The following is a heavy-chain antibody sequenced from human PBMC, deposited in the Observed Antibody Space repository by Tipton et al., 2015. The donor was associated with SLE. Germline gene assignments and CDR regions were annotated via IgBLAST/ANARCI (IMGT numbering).Heavy chain of an antibody. Sequence: SLRLSCAASRFTFSTYGMRWVRQSPEKGLEWVSSISGSDGSTYYADSVKGRFTISRDNSKNTLYLQMNSLRAEDTAVYYCASASWNYGFFDYWGQGTLVTVSS. D-gene: IGHD1-7*01. CDR1: RFTFSTYG. CDR3: ASASWNYGFFDY. V-gene: IGHV3-23*01. CDR2: ISGSDGST. J-gene: IGHJ4*02.